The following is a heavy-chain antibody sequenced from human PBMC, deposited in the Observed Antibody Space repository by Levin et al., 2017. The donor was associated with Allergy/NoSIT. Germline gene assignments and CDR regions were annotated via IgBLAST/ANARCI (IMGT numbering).Heavy chain of an antibody. CDR1: GLTFINAW. J-gene: IGHJ6*02. V-gene: IGHV3-15*01. Sequence: GGSLRLSCAASGLTFINAWVSWVRQAPGKGLEWIGRIKSKTDGGTTDYAAPVKGRFTISRDDSKNTLYLEMSSLKTEDTAVYYCTTVSGTTLGYFYYHAMDVWGQGTTVTVSS. D-gene: IGHD1-20*01. CDR3: TTVSGTTLGYFYYHAMDV. CDR2: IKSKTDGGTT.